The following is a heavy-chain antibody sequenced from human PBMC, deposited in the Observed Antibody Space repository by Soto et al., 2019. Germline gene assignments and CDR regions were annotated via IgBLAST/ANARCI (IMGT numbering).Heavy chain of an antibody. J-gene: IGHJ4*02. Sequence: QVQLVESGGGVVQPGGSLRLSCAASGFPFRGYAMHWVRQGPGKALEWVAVMSHEGITIDYAESVKGRFIISRDNSNNTLFLEMSSLRAEDTAVYYCTRDALTITAGSHFDHWGQGTLVTVSS. CDR2: MSHEGITI. CDR3: TRDALTITAGSHFDH. CDR1: GFPFRGYA. D-gene: IGHD3-16*01. V-gene: IGHV3-30-3*01.